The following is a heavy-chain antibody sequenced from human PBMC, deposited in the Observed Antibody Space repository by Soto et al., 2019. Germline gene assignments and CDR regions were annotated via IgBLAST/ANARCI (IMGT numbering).Heavy chain of an antibody. CDR2: INPSGGST. CDR3: AREETYYYGSGRLLNEAYYYYGMDV. Sequence: ASVKVSCKASGYTFTSYYMHWVRQAPGQGLEWMGIINPSGGSTSYAQKFQGRVTMTRDTSTSTVYMELSSLRSEDTAVYYCAREETYYYGSGRLLNEAYYYYGMDVWGQGTTVTVSS. D-gene: IGHD3-10*01. CDR1: GYTFTSYY. V-gene: IGHV1-46*01. J-gene: IGHJ6*02.